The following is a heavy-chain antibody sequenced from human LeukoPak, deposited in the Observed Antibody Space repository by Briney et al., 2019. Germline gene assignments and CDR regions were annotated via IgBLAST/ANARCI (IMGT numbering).Heavy chain of an antibody. J-gene: IGHJ4*02. D-gene: IGHD1-26*01. Sequence: SETLSLTCTVSGGSISSYYWSWIRQPPGKGLEWIGHIYYSGSTNYNPSLKSRVTISVDTSKNQFSLKLSSVTAADTAVYYCAASGWVGAAFDYWGQGTLVTVSS. CDR1: GGSISSYY. CDR2: IYYSGST. V-gene: IGHV4-59*01. CDR3: AASGWVGAAFDY.